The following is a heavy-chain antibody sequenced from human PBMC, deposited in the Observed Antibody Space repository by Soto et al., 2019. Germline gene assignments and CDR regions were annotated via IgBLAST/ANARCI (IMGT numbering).Heavy chain of an antibody. V-gene: IGHV4-4*02. D-gene: IGHD3-3*01. CDR2: IYHSGST. Sequence: SETLSLTCAVSGGSISSSNWWSWVRQPPGKGLEWIGEIYHSGSTNYNPSLKSRVTISVDKSKNRFSLKLSSVTAADTAVYYCARGRGNYDFWSGYYIGFDYWGQGTLVTVSS. CDR3: ARGRGNYDFWSGYYIGFDY. CDR1: GGSISSSNW. J-gene: IGHJ4*02.